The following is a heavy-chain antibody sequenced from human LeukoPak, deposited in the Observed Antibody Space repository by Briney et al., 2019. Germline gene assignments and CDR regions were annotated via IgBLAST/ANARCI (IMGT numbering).Heavy chain of an antibody. CDR2: IKSKTDGGTK. J-gene: IGHJ4*02. V-gene: IGHV3-15*01. CDR1: GFTFSNAW. CDR3: TTDSDTAMVTGYFDY. Sequence: PGGSLRLSCAASGFTFSNAWMSWVRQAPGKGLEWVGRIKSKTDGGTKDYAAPVKGRFTISRDDSKNTLYLQMNSLKTEDTAVYYCTTDSDTAMVTGYFDYWGQGTLVTVSS. D-gene: IGHD5-18*01.